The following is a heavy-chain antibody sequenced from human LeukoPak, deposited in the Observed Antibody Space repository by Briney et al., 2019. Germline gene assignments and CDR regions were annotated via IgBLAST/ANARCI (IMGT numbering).Heavy chain of an antibody. J-gene: IGHJ6*03. Sequence: GGTLRLSCAASGFTFSSYGMSWVRQAPGKGLEWVSAISGSGGSTYYADSVKGRFTISRDNAKNSLYLQMNSLRAEDTAVYYCARLKSPYYYYYMDVWGKGTTVTISS. V-gene: IGHV3-23*01. D-gene: IGHD3-16*01. CDR2: ISGSGGST. CDR1: GFTFSSYG. CDR3: ARLKSPYYYYYMDV.